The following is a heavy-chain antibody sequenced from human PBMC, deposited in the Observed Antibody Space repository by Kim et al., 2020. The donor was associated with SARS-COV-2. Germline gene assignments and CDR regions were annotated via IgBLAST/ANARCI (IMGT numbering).Heavy chain of an antibody. J-gene: IGHJ3*02. CDR2: ISYDGSNK. Sequence: GGSLRLSCAASGFTFSSYAMHWVRQAPGKGLEWVAVISYDGSNKYYADSVKGRFTISRDNSKNTLYLQMNSLRAEDTAVYYCARGGYYYDSRDDAFDIWGQGTMVTVSS. CDR1: GFTFSSYA. CDR3: ARGGYYYDSRDDAFDI. V-gene: IGHV3-30*04. D-gene: IGHD3-22*01.